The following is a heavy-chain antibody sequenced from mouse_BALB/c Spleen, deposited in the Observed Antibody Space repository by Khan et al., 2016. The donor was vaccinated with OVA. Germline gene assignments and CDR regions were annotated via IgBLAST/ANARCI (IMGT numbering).Heavy chain of an antibody. CDR1: GFSLTTYG. D-gene: IGHD2-4*01. CDR3: ARNYDYDEGLAY. Sequence: VELVESGPGLVQPSQSLSITCTVSGFSLTTYGVHWVRQSPGKGLEWLGVIWSGGTTDYSAAFISRLSITKDNSKSQVFFKMNSLQANYTAIYYCARNYDYDEGLAYWGQGTLVTVSA. V-gene: IGHV2-2*02. J-gene: IGHJ3*01. CDR2: IWSGGTT.